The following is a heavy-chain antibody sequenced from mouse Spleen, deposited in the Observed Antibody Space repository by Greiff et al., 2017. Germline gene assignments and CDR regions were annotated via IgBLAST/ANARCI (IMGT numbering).Heavy chain of an antibody. D-gene: IGHD1-1*01. J-gene: IGHJ3*01. CDR3: AIITTVEAY. CDR1: GYTFTSYW. CDR2: IDPSDSYT. Sequence: QVQLQQPGAELVKPGASVKLSCKASGYTFTSYWMQWVKQRPGQGLEWIGEIDPSDSYTNYNQKFKGKATLTVDTSSSTAYMQLSSLTSEDSVVYYCAIITTVEAYWGQGTLVTVSA. V-gene: IGHV1-50*01.